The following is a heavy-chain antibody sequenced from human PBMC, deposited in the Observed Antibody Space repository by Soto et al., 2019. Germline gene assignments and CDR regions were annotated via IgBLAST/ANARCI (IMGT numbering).Heavy chain of an antibody. D-gene: IGHD3-22*01. J-gene: IGHJ4*02. Sequence: GASVKVSCKASGGTFSSYAISWVRQAPGQGLEWMGGIIPIFGTANYAQKFQGRVTITADESTSTAYMELSSLRSEDTAVYYCARARHYDSSGYYPFDYWGQGTLVTVSS. CDR2: IIPIFGTA. CDR3: ARARHYDSSGYYPFDY. V-gene: IGHV1-69*13. CDR1: GGTFSSYA.